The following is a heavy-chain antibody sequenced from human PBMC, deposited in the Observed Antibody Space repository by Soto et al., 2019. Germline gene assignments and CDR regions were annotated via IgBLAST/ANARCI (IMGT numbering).Heavy chain of an antibody. CDR3: ARYGEYSSSGGLSFDY. V-gene: IGHV4-31*03. CDR1: GGSISSGGYY. Sequence: VQLQESGPGLVKPSQTLSLTCTVSGGSISSGGYYWSWIRQRPGKGLEWIGYIYYSGSTYYNPSLKSRVTISVDTSKNQFSLKLSSVTAADTAVYYCARYGEYSSSGGLSFDYWGQGTLVTVSS. J-gene: IGHJ4*02. CDR2: IYYSGST. D-gene: IGHD6-13*01.